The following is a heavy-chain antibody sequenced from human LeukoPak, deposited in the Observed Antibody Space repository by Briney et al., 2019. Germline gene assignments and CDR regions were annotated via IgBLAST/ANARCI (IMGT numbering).Heavy chain of an antibody. D-gene: IGHD7-27*01. J-gene: IGHJ3*02. CDR3: ARVNWARAFDI. CDR1: GFTFSSYW. CDR2: IKQDGSEK. V-gene: IGHV3-7*01. Sequence: GGSLRLSCAASGFTFSSYWMIWVRQAPGKGLEWVANIKQDGSEKYYVDSVKGRFTISRDNAKNSLFLQMNSLRAEDTAVYYCARVNWARAFDIWGQGTMVTVSS.